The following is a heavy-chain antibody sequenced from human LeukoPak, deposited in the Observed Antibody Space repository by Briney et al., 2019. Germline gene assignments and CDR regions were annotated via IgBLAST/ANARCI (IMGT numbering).Heavy chain of an antibody. Sequence: GGSLRLSCAASGFTFSDYYMSWIRQAPGKGLEWVSTLLTGGNTYYADSVKGRFTISRDNSKSTLYLQMNSLRAEDTAVYYCARQNDGQDSWGEGTLVTVSS. V-gene: IGHV3-69-1*01. CDR3: ARQNDGQDS. J-gene: IGHJ4*02. CDR2: LLTGGNT. D-gene: IGHD1-1*01. CDR1: GFTFSDYY.